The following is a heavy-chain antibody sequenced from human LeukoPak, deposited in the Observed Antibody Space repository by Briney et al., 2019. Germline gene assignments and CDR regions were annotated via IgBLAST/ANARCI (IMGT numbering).Heavy chain of an antibody. V-gene: IGHV3-21*01. D-gene: IGHD1-1*01. J-gene: IGHJ4*01. CDR3: ARDPYTGSMFDY. CDR2: IGHVAGDI. CDR1: GFTFTSVS. Sequence: GGSLRLSCVTSGFTFTSVSMSWVRQAPGKGLEWVAFIGHVAGDIFYADSVKGRFNISRDDAKASVYLQMNSLRVDGTAVYFCARDPYTGSMFDYWGHGTLVTVSS.